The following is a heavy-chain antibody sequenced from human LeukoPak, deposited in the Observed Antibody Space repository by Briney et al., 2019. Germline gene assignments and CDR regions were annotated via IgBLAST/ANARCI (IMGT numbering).Heavy chain of an antibody. V-gene: IGHV1-46*01. D-gene: IGHD3-16*01. Sequence: ASVKVSCKASRYTLTSYYMLWVRQAPGQRLEWMGIIKPRDGNTNYAQKIQGRVTMTRDTSTGTVYMELSSLRSEDTAVDYCARGTWGGATKIWGQGTLVTVSS. CDR3: ARGTWGGATKI. CDR1: RYTLTSYY. CDR2: IKPRDGNT. J-gene: IGHJ4*02.